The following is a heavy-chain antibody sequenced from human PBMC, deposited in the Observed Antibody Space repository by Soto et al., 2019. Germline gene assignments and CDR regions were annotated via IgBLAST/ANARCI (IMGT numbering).Heavy chain of an antibody. Sequence: SETLSLTCTVSGVSMIDYYGSWIRQSPGKGLEWIGSIYHSGSTYYNPSLKSRVTISVDTSKNQFSLKLSSVTAADTAVYYCARSLVPAAIVPYYYGMDVWGQGTTVTVS. CDR1: GVSMIDYY. V-gene: IGHV4-38-2*02. D-gene: IGHD2-2*01. CDR3: ARSLVPAAIVPYYYGMDV. J-gene: IGHJ6*02. CDR2: IYHSGST.